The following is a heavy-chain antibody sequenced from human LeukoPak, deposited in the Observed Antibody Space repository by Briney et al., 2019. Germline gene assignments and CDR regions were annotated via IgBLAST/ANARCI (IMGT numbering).Heavy chain of an antibody. Sequence: SETLSLTRTVSGGSIGSYYWSWIRQPPGKGLEWVGYIYYTGSTTYNPSLKSRLTISLDASKNQFSLKLSSVTAADTAVYYCARHRGSYSSGLYSFDYWGQGTLVTVSS. D-gene: IGHD6-19*01. CDR1: GGSIGSYY. CDR3: ARHRGSYSSGLYSFDY. CDR2: IYYTGST. J-gene: IGHJ4*02. V-gene: IGHV4-59*08.